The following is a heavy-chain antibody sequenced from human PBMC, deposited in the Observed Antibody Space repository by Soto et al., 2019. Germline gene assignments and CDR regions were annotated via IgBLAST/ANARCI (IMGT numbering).Heavy chain of an antibody. D-gene: IGHD3-22*01. CDR3: ASFHIYYDSRYYYYGMDV. CDR2: IDPSDSYT. Sequence: GESLKISCKCSGYSFTSYWISWVRQMPGKGLEWMGRIDPSDSYTNYSPSFQGHVTISADKSTSTAYLQWSSLKASDTAMYYCASFHIYYDSRYYYYGMDVWGQGTTVTVSS. J-gene: IGHJ6*02. CDR1: GYSFTSYW. V-gene: IGHV5-10-1*01.